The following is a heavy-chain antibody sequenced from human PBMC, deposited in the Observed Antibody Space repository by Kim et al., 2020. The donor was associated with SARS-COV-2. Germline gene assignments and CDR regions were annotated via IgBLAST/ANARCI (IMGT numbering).Heavy chain of an antibody. CDR3: AKGRWGVRGVTHADFNWFDP. CDR2: ISYDGSNK. V-gene: IGHV3-30*18. Sequence: GGSLRLSCAASGFTFSSYGMHWVRQAPGKGLEWVAVISYDGSNKYYADSVKGRFTISRDNSKNTLYLQMNSLRAEDTAVYYCAKGRWGVRGVTHADFNWFDPWGQGTLVTVSS. J-gene: IGHJ5*02. CDR1: GFTFSSYG. D-gene: IGHD3-10*01.